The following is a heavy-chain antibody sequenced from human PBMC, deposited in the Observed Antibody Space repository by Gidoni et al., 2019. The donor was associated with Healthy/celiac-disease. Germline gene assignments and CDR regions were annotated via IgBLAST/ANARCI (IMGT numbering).Heavy chain of an antibody. CDR1: GFTLGDYA. D-gene: IGHD3-22*01. CDR2: IRSKAYGGTT. V-gene: IGHV3-49*03. J-gene: IGHJ4*02. Sequence: EVQLVESGGGLVQPGRSLRLSCTASGFTLGDYAMSWFRQAPGKGLEWVGFIRSKAYGGTTEYAASVKGRFTISRDDSKSIAYLQMNSLKTEDTAVYYCTRSSYYYDSSGYYFDYWGQGTLVTVSS. CDR3: TRSSYYYDSSGYYFDY.